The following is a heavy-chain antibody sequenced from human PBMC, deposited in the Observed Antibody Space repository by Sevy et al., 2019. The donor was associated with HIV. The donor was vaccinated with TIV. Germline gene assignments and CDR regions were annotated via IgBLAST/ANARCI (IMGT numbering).Heavy chain of an antibody. CDR1: GFTFSSYW. CDR3: ARDSGYSRFDP. J-gene: IGHJ5*02. V-gene: IGHV3-7*03. D-gene: IGHD5-18*01. CDR2: IKKDGSEK. Sequence: GGSLRLSCAASGFTFSSYWMSWVRQAPGKGLEWVANIKKDGSEKYYVGSVKDRFTISRDNAQNSLYLQMNSLGAEDTAVYFCARDSGYSRFDPWGQGTLVTVSS.